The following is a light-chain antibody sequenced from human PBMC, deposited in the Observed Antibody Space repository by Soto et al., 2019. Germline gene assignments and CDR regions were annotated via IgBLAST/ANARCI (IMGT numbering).Light chain of an antibody. J-gene: IGKJ5*01. V-gene: IGKV3-15*01. CDR2: GAS. Sequence: EVAMTQSPATLSVSPGERATLSCRASQSVSSYLAWYQQKPGQAPRLLIYGASTRATGIPARFSGSGSGTEFTLTISSLQSEDFAVYYCQQCSDWPLITFGQGTRLEIK. CDR3: QQCSDWPLIT. CDR1: QSVSSY.